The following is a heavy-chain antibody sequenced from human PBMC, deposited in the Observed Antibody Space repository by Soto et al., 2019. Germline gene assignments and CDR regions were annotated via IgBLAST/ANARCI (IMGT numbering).Heavy chain of an antibody. V-gene: IGHV1-69*01. Sequence: QVQLVQSGAEVKEPGSSVRVSCKASGGTFANFIMNWVRQTPGQGLEWMGGIVPMFDTPTYAEKFKGRVTISATGSTSTAYMELTSLRSEDTAGYYCARNGTYSSSLSQYSGMDVWGQGTTVTVS. J-gene: IGHJ6*02. CDR3: ARNGTYSSSLSQYSGMDV. CDR1: GGTFANFI. CDR2: IVPMFDTP. D-gene: IGHD6-6*01.